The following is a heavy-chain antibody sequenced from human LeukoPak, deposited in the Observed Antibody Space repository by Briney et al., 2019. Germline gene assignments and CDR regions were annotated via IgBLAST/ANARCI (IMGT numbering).Heavy chain of an antibody. CDR1: GFTFSDYY. CDR2: ISSSGSTI. V-gene: IGHV3-11*01. J-gene: IGHJ4*02. D-gene: IGHD6-19*01. Sequence: GGSLRLSCAASGFTFSDYYMSWIRQAPGKGLEWVSYISSSGSTIYYADSVKGRFTISRDNAKNSLYLQMNSLRAEDTAVYYCARDRPPMAGRTTHYYFDQWGQGTLVTVS. CDR3: ARDRPPMAGRTTHYYFDQ.